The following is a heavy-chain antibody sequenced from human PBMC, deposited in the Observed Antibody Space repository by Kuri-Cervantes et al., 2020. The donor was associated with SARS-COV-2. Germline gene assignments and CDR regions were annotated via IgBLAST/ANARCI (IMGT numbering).Heavy chain of an antibody. V-gene: IGHV3-69-1*01. CDR3: ARDPSAVTPVY. J-gene: IGHJ4*02. CDR1: GFTFSDYN. D-gene: IGHD4-17*01. Sequence: GESLKISCAASGFTFSDYNVNWLRQAPGKGLEWVSSIAGSLTYYADSVKGRFTISRDNAKNSLYLQMNSLRAEDTAVYYCARDPSAVTPVYWGQGTLVTVSS. CDR2: IAGSLT.